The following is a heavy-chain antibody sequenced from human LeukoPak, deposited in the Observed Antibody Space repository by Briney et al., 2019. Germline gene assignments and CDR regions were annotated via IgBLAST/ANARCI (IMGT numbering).Heavy chain of an antibody. J-gene: IGHJ4*02. CDR1: GFTFDNYA. Sequence: GGSLRLSCAASGFTFDNYAMSWVRQAPGKGLEWVSTIGAGGENTYYADSVKGRFTISRDNSKNTAYLQMNSLSAEDTAVYYCAKGATPRLRFFDWFAAPDYWGQGTLVTVSS. V-gene: IGHV3-23*01. CDR2: IGAGGENT. CDR3: AKGATPRLRFFDWFAAPDY. D-gene: IGHD3-9*01.